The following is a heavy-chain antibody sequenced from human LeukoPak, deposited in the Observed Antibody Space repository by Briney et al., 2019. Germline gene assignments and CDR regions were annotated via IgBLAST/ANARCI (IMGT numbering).Heavy chain of an antibody. D-gene: IGHD6-13*01. CDR2: IYPGDSDT. V-gene: IGHV5-51*01. Sequence: GESLKISYKGSGYSFTSYWIGWVRQMPGKGLEWMGIIYPGDSDTRYSPSFQGQVTISADKSISTAYLQWSSLKASDTAMYYCASSPIAAAGTAHHFDYWGQGTLVTVSS. J-gene: IGHJ4*02. CDR1: GYSFTSYW. CDR3: ASSPIAAAGTAHHFDY.